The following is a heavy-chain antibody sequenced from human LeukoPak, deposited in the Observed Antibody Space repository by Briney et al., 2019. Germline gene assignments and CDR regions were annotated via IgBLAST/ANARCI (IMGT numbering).Heavy chain of an antibody. D-gene: IGHD3-3*01. Sequence: QTGGSLRLSCAASGFTFSSYWMSWVRQAPGEGLEWVANIKQDGSEKYYVDSVKGRFTISRDNAKNSLYLQMNSLRAEDTAVYYCARLGDFWSGYFYYYYYGMDVWGQGTTVTVSS. CDR3: ARLGDFWSGYFYYYYYGMDV. CDR1: GFTFSSYW. V-gene: IGHV3-7*01. CDR2: IKQDGSEK. J-gene: IGHJ6*02.